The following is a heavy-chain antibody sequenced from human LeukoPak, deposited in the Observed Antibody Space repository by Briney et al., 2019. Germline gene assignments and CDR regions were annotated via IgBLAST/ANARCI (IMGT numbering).Heavy chain of an antibody. J-gene: IGHJ6*02. CDR1: GGSVSSGSYY. D-gene: IGHD1-1*01. Sequence: SETLSLTCTVSGGSVSSGSYYWIWIRQPPGKGLEWIGYIYYSGSTNYNPSLKSRVTISVDTSKNQFSLKLSSVTAADTAVYYCARDNWNDAHYGMDVWGQGTTVTVSS. V-gene: IGHV4-61*01. CDR3: ARDNWNDAHYGMDV. CDR2: IYYSGST.